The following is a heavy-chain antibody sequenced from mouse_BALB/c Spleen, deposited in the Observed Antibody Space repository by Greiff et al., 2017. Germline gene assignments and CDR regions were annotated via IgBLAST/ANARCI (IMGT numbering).Heavy chain of an antibody. D-gene: IGHD1-1*01. Sequence: EVKVEESGGGLVKPGGSLKLSCAASGFTFSSYTMSWVRQTPEKRLEWVATISSGGSYTYYPDSVKGRFTISRDNAKNTLYLQMSSLKSEDTAMYYCTRGDYGSSSWYFDVWGAGTTVTVSS. J-gene: IGHJ1*01. CDR3: TRGDYGSSSWYFDV. CDR2: ISSGGSYT. V-gene: IGHV5-6-4*01. CDR1: GFTFSSYT.